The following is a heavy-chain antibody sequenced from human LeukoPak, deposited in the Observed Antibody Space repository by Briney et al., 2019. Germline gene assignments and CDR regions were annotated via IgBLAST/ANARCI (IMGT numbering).Heavy chain of an antibody. CDR2: ITGSGKNT. CDR1: GFIFSSYS. Sequence: GGSLRLSCAASGFIFSSYSMSWVRQAPGKGLEWVSVITGSGKNTYYADSVKGRLTNSKDNSKNTVYLQMNDLRVDDTAVYYCAKAASSSWPSYQYGMDVWGQGTTVTVSS. D-gene: IGHD6-13*01. J-gene: IGHJ6*02. V-gene: IGHV3-23*01. CDR3: AKAASSSWPSYQYGMDV.